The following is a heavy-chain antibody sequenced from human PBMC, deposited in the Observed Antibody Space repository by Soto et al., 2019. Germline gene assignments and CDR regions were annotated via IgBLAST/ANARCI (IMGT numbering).Heavy chain of an antibody. J-gene: IGHJ4*02. V-gene: IGHV1-3*01. CDR1: GYTFTSYA. Sequence: ASVKVSCKASGYTFTSYAMHWVRQAPGQRLEWMGWINAGNGNTKYSQKFQGRVTITRDTSASTAYMELSSLRSEDTAVYYCARPPVVSSGWILYYFDYWGQGTLVPVAS. CDR2: INAGNGNT. D-gene: IGHD6-19*01. CDR3: ARPPVVSSGWILYYFDY.